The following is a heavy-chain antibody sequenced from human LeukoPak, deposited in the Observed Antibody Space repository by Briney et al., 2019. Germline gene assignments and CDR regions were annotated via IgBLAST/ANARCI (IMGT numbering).Heavy chain of an antibody. D-gene: IGHD6-13*01. V-gene: IGHV3-23*01. J-gene: IGHJ4*02. CDR1: GFTFSSYA. Sequence: GGSLRLSCAASGFTFSSYAMSWVRQAPGKGLEWVSAISGSGGSTYYADSVKGRFTISRDNSKNTLYLQMNSLRAEDTAIYYCASGTDSSSWLGYSNYWGQGTLVTVSS. CDR2: ISGSGGST. CDR3: ASGTDSSSWLGYSNY.